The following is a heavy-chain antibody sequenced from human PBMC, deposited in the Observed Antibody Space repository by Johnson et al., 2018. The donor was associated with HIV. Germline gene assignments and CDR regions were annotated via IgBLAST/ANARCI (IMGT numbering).Heavy chain of an antibody. J-gene: IGHJ3*02. CDR1: GFTFSYYG. V-gene: IGHV3-30*02. D-gene: IGHD3-9*01. Sequence: QEQLVESGGGVVQPGGSLRLSCATSGFTFSYYGLHWVRQAPGVGLEWVAFTRYDGSDEFYADSVKGRFTISRDTSKNTLYLQMNSLRAEDTAVYYCAREEGNYILTRGDAFDIWGQGTMLTVSS. CDR3: AREEGNYILTRGDAFDI. CDR2: TRYDGSDE.